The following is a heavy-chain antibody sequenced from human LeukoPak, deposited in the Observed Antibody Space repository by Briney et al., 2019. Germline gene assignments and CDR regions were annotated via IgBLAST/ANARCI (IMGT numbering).Heavy chain of an antibody. Sequence: GGSLRLSCAASGFTFSSYWMSWVRQAPGKGLEWVSAISGSGGSTYYADSVKGRFTISRDNSKNTLYLQMNSLRAEDTAVYYCAKVGSNYDFWSGYFNDYYYYYMDVWGKGTTVTVSS. D-gene: IGHD3-3*01. CDR3: AKVGSNYDFWSGYFNDYYYYYMDV. CDR1: GFTFSSYW. CDR2: ISGSGGST. V-gene: IGHV3-23*01. J-gene: IGHJ6*03.